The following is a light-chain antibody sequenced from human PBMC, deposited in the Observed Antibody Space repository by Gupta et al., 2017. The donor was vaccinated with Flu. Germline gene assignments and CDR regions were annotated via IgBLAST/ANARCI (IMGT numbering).Light chain of an antibody. V-gene: IGKV2-28*01. Sequence: VTPGEPASISCRSSQSLLHSNGYNYLDWYLQKPGQSPQLLIYLGSNRASGVPDRFSGSGSGTDFTLKISRVGAEDVGVYYCMQALQTPRTFGQGTKVEIK. CDR3: MQALQTPRT. J-gene: IGKJ1*01. CDR1: QSLLHSNGYNY. CDR2: LGS.